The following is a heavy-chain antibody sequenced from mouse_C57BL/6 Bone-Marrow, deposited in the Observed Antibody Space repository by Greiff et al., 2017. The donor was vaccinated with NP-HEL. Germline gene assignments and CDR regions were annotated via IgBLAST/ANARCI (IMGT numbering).Heavy chain of an antibody. CDR3: ARYPWLAY. Sequence: QVQLQQSGAELVRPGTSVTVSCQASGYAFTNYLIAWVKQRPGQGLEWIGVINPGSGGTNSNEKFKGKAPLTADKSYSPAYMQCRSLTSEDSAVYFCARYPWLAYWGQGTLVTVSA. CDR2: INPGSGGT. V-gene: IGHV1-54*01. CDR1: GYAFTNYL. J-gene: IGHJ3*01.